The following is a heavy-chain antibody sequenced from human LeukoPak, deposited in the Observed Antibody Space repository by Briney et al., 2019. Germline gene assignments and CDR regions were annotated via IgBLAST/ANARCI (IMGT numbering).Heavy chain of an antibody. CDR3: VTYYDFSEAFDI. CDR1: GFTFSRYA. V-gene: IGHV4-31*02. Sequence: LRLSCAASGFTFSRYAMSWVRQHPGNGLEWIGYIYYSGSTYYNPSLKSRVTISLDTSKNQFSLKLSSVTAADTAVYYCVTYYDFSEAFDIWGQGTMVTVSS. D-gene: IGHD3-3*01. J-gene: IGHJ3*02. CDR2: IYYSGST.